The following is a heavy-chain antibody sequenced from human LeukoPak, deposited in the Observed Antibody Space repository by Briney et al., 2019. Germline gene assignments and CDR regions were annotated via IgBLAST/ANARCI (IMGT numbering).Heavy chain of an antibody. V-gene: IGHV4-34*01. D-gene: IGHD5-18*01. J-gene: IGHJ4*02. CDR3: ARGVRSSYGPFDY. CDR1: GGSFSGYY. CDR2: INHSGST. Sequence: ASETLSLTCAVYGGSFSGYYWSWIRQPPGKGLEWMGEINHSGSTNYNPSLKSRVTISVDTSKNQFSLKLSSVTAADTAVYYCARGVRSSYGPFDYWGQGTLVTVSS.